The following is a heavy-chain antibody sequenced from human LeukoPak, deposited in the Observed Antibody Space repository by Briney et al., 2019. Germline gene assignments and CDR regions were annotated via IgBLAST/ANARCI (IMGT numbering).Heavy chain of an antibody. J-gene: IGHJ5*02. CDR2: IKSKTDGGTT. V-gene: IGHV3-15*01. D-gene: IGHD2-15*01. Sequence: AGGSLRLSCAASGFTFSNAWMSWVRQAPGKGLEWVGRIKSKTDGGTTDYAAPVKGRFTISRDDSRNTLYLQMNSLKTEDTAVYYCRVGYCSGGSCYSAGDWFDPWGQGTLVTVSS. CDR1: GFTFSNAW. CDR3: RVGYCSGGSCYSAGDWFDP.